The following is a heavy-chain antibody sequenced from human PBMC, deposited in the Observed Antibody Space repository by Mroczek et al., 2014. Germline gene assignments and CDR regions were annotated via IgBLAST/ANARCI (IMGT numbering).Heavy chain of an antibody. V-gene: IGHV3-30-3*01. CDR3: ARPLYYYDSSGHDAFDI. CDR2: ISYDGSNK. J-gene: IGHJ3*02. D-gene: IGHD3-22*01. CDR1: GFTFSSYA. Sequence: QVQLVESGGGVVQPGRSLRLSCAASGFTFSSYAMHWVRQAPGKGLEWVAVISYDGSNKYYADSVKGRFTISRDNSKNTLYLQMNSLRAEDTAVYYCARPLYYYDSSGHDAFDIWGQGTMVTVSS.